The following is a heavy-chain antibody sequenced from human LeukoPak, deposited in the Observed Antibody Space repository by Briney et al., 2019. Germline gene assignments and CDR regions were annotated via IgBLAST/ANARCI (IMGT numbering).Heavy chain of an antibody. CDR3: AITGYSSGWAFDY. J-gene: IGHJ4*02. D-gene: IGHD6-19*01. V-gene: IGHV4-39*01. CDR2: IYYSGST. Sequence: PSETLSLTCTVSGGSISSSSYYWGWIRQPPGKGLEWIGSIYYSGSTYYNPSLKSRVAISVDTSKNQFSLKLSSVTAADTAVYCCAITGYSSGWAFDYWGQGTLVTVSS. CDR1: GGSISSSSYY.